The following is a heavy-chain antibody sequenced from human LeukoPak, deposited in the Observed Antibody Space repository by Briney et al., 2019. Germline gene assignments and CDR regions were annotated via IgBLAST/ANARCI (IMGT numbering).Heavy chain of an antibody. J-gene: IGHJ4*02. CDR2: VFQSVAT. CDR3: AREYYGTFEF. D-gene: IGHD3-10*01. V-gene: IGHV4-39*01. CDR1: GDSITSSSYY. Sequence: SEALSLTCTVSGDSITSSSYYWAWIRQPPGKGLEWIGSVFQSVATYYNPSLQSRVTMSIYTSKNQCSLKLSSVTAADTAAYFCAREYYGTFEFWGQGTLVPVSP.